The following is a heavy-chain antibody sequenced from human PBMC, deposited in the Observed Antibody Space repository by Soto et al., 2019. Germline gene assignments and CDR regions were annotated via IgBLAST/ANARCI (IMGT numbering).Heavy chain of an antibody. Sequence: QVQLQESGPGLVKPSETLSLTCTVSGGSIRNYYWSWIRQPAGKGLEWIGRVYSTGTTNYNPSLRSRVAMSVDTSKNQFYLRLDSVTAADTATYFCARDEYYDSNNWFEHWGLGTLVTVSS. D-gene: IGHD3-22*01. CDR1: GGSIRNYY. J-gene: IGHJ5*02. CDR3: ARDEYYDSNNWFEH. CDR2: VYSTGTT. V-gene: IGHV4-4*07.